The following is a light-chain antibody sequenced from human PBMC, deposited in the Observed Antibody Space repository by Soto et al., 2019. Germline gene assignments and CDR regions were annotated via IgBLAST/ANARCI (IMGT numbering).Light chain of an antibody. CDR2: ADS. CDR1: QSISGY. Sequence: EVVLTQSPATLSLSPGDRATLSCRASQSISGYLGWYQQKPGQAPRLLIYADSNRATGIPARFSGSGSGRDFTLTISSLEPEDFSVYYCQQRCNWPITFGQGTRLEIK. V-gene: IGKV3-11*02. CDR3: QQRCNWPIT. J-gene: IGKJ5*01.